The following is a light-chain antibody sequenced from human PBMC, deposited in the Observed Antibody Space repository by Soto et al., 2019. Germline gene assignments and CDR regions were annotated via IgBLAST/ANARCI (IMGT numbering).Light chain of an antibody. V-gene: IGLV1-40*01. Sequence: QAVVTQPPSVSGAPGQRVTISCTGSSSNIGAGYDVHWYQRLPGTASKVLIYNNNNRPSGVPDRFSGSKSGTSASLAITGLQAEDEADYYCQSYDSSLSGSYVFGTGTKLTVL. J-gene: IGLJ1*01. CDR2: NNN. CDR1: SSNIGAGYD. CDR3: QSYDSSLSGSYV.